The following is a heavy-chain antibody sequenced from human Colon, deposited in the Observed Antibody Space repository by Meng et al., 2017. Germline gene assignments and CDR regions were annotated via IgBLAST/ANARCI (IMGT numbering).Heavy chain of an antibody. D-gene: IGHD3-3*01. J-gene: IGHJ4*02. CDR2: IYYSGST. CDR1: GGSISSRGYY. Sequence: QLQLQESGPGLVKPSETLSLTCIVSGGSISSRGYYWGWIRQPPGKGLEWIGSIYYSGSTYYNPSLKSRVTIYVDTSKNQFSLKLSSVTAADTAVYYCAVKDYTFWSGYSSYYWGQGTLVTVSS. V-gene: IGHV4-39*01. CDR3: AVKDYTFWSGYSSYY.